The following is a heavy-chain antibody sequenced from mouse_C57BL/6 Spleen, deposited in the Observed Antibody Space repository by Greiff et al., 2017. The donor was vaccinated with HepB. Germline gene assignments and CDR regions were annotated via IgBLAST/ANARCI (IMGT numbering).Heavy chain of an antibody. CDR1: GYAFTNYL. V-gene: IGHV1-54*01. Sequence: QVQLQQSGAELVRPGTSVKVSCKASGYAFTNYLIEWVKQRPGQGLEWIGVINPGSGGTNYNEKFKGKATLTADKSSSTAYMQLSSRTSEDSAVYYCARDDGYFFAYWGQVTLVTVSA. CDR3: ARDDGYFFAY. J-gene: IGHJ3*01. CDR2: INPGSGGT. D-gene: IGHD2-3*01.